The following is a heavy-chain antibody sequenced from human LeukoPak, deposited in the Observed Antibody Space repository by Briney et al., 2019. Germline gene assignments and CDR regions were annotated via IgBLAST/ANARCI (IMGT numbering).Heavy chain of an antibody. V-gene: IGHV3-48*03. CDR2: ISSSGSTI. J-gene: IGHJ2*01. CDR1: GFTFSSYE. CDR3: AGSDTTGYIPREWDYWFFDL. D-gene: IGHD1-1*01. Sequence: HPGGSLRLSCAASGFTFSSYEMNWVRQAPGKGLEWVSYISSSGSTIYYADSVKGRFTISRDNAKNSLYLQINSLRAEDTAVYYCAGSDTTGYIPREWDYWFFDLWGRGTLVTVSS.